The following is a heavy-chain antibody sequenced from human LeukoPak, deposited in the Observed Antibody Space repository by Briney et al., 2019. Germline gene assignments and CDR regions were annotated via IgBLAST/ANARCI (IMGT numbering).Heavy chain of an antibody. CDR1: GDSISSGDYA. J-gene: IGHJ5*02. V-gene: IGHV4-30-2*01. Sequence: PSQTLSLTCTVSGDSISSGDYAWSWLRQPSGKGLDWSGYIFHSGSSYYNPSLRSRVTISVDRSRNQFSLRLTSVTAADTAVYYCARELWFVNAPGSWLDPWGQGTLVTVSS. CDR2: IFHSGSS. D-gene: IGHD3-10*01. CDR3: ARELWFVNAPGSWLDP.